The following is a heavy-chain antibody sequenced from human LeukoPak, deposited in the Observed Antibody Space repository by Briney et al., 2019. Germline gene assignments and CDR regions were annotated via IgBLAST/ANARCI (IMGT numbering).Heavy chain of an antibody. CDR1: GGFISSYY. V-gene: IGHV4-59*08. J-gene: IGHJ2*01. D-gene: IGHD5-12*01. CDR2: IYYSGST. CDR3: ARRGAYSGNDLAWYFDL. Sequence: SETLSLTCTVSGGFISSYYWSWIRQPPGKGLEWIGYIYYSGSTNYNPSLKSRVTMSADTSKNQFSLRLSSVTAADTAVYYCARRGAYSGNDLAWYFDLWGRGTLVTVSS.